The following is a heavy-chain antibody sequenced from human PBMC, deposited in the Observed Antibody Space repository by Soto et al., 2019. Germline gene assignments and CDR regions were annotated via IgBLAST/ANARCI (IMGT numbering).Heavy chain of an antibody. D-gene: IGHD6-13*01. J-gene: IGHJ6*02. V-gene: IGHV3-30*18. Sequence: GGSLRLSCAASGLTFRSFGIQWTRQAPGKRLERVTGISYDGSNKYYEESVKGRFTISRDNSKNMIYLQMKSLRAEDTAVYYCAKDTSKYSSNWPAYYGMDVWGQGTTVTVSS. CDR3: AKDTSKYSSNWPAYYGMDV. CDR1: GLTFRSFG. CDR2: ISYDGSNK.